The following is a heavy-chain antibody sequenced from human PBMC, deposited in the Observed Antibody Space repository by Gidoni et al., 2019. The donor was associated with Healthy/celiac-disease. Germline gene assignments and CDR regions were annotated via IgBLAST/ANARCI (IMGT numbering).Heavy chain of an antibody. CDR3: ARDLYDFWSGQTPLPANWFDP. V-gene: IGHV1-69*04. J-gene: IGHJ5*02. Sequence: QVQLVQSGAVVKKPGSSVKVSCKASGGTFSSYAIRWVRQAPGQGLAWMGRIIPILGIANYEQKFQGRVTITADKSTSTANMELSSLRSEDTAVYYCARDLYDFWSGQTPLPANWFDPWGQGTLVTVSS. CDR1: GGTFSSYA. CDR2: IIPILGIA. D-gene: IGHD3-3*01.